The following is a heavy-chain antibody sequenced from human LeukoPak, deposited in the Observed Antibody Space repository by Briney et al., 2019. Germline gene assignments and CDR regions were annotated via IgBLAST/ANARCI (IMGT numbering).Heavy chain of an antibody. Sequence: GGSLRLSCSASGFTFSSSAMHWVRQAPGKGLEYVSAIVSNGGSTYYADSVKGRFTIARDNSKNTLYLQMSSLRAEDTAVYYCVKPSGYSGYGYFFDYWGQGTLVTVSS. CDR1: GFTFSSSA. CDR3: VKPSGYSGYGYFFDY. J-gene: IGHJ4*02. D-gene: IGHD5-12*01. V-gene: IGHV3-64D*06. CDR2: IVSNGGST.